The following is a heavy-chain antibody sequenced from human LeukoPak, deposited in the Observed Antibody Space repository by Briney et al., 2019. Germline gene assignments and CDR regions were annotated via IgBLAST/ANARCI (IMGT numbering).Heavy chain of an antibody. D-gene: IGHD1-26*01. Sequence: GGSLRLSCAASGFTFSSYNMNWVRQAPGKGLEWVSSITSSSSYIYYADSVKGRFTISRDNAKNSLYLQMNSLRAEDTAVYYCARDPYSGSYGDYYYYYMDVWGKGTTVTISS. CDR3: ARDPYSGSYGDYYYYYMDV. CDR2: ITSSSSYI. J-gene: IGHJ6*03. V-gene: IGHV3-21*01. CDR1: GFTFSSYN.